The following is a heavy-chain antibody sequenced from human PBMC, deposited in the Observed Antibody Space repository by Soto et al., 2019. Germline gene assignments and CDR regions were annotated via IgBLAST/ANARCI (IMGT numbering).Heavy chain of an antibody. CDR2: INAGNGNT. CDR1: GDTFTTYA. Sequence: QVQLVQSGAEEKKPGASVKVSCKASGDTFTTYAMHWVRQAPGQSLEWMGWINAGNGNTKYSQKFQGRVTITRDTSASTAYMELSSLRSEDTAVYYCARLGLSGSYYFEREDYWGQGTLVTVSS. D-gene: IGHD1-26*01. V-gene: IGHV1-3*05. J-gene: IGHJ4*02. CDR3: ARLGLSGSYYFEREDY.